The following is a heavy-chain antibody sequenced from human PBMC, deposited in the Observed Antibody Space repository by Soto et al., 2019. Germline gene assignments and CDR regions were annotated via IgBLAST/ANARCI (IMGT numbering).Heavy chain of an antibody. CDR1: GFTFSNYG. CDR3: ASDLVGASDSYGLDV. D-gene: IGHD1-26*01. CDR2: IWHDGNNK. V-gene: IGHV3-33*01. J-gene: IGHJ6*02. Sequence: QVQLVESGGGVVQPGRSLRLSCAASGFTFSNYGMHWVRQAPGKGLEWVAIIWHDGNNKYYADSVRGRFIISRDNSKHRLYLQMNSLRAEDTAVYYCASDLVGASDSYGLDVWGQGTPVTVS.